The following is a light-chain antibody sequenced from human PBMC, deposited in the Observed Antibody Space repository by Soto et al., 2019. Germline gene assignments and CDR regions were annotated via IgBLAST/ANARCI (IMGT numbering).Light chain of an antibody. CDR1: NSDVNY. Sequence: SALTQPASVSGAPGQSITISCTGTNSDVNYVSWHQQHPGKAPKLMIYEVINRSSGVSTRFSGSKSGNTASLTISGLQAEDEADYYCSSSTSSNTFVFGTGTKV. V-gene: IGLV2-14*01. CDR3: SSSTSSNTFV. CDR2: EVI. J-gene: IGLJ1*01.